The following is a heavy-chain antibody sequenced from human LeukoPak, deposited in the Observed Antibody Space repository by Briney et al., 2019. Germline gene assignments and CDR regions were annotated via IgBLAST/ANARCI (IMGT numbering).Heavy chain of an antibody. D-gene: IGHD6-19*01. J-gene: IGHJ4*02. CDR1: GGSISSYY. V-gene: IGHV4-59*12. CDR3: AREAIAVAGTSDY. CDR2: IYFSGST. Sequence: SETLSLTCTVSGGSISSYYWSWIRQPPGKGLEWIGYIYFSGSTNYNPSLKSRVTISVDTSKNQFSLKLSSVTAADTAVYYCAREAIAVAGTSDYWGQGTLVTVSS.